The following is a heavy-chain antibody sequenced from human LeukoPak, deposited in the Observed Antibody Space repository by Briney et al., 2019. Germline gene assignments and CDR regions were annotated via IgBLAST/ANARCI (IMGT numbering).Heavy chain of an antibody. J-gene: IGHJ4*02. CDR1: GGSISSGGYY. V-gene: IGHV4-31*03. Sequence: SETLSPTCTVSGGSISSGGYYWSWIRQHPGKGLEWIGYIYYSGSTYYNPSLKSRVTISVDTSKNQFSLKLSSVTAADTAVYYCARSPLDGYNYAYDYWGQGTLVTVSS. CDR3: ARSPLDGYNYAYDY. D-gene: IGHD5-24*01. CDR2: IYYSGST.